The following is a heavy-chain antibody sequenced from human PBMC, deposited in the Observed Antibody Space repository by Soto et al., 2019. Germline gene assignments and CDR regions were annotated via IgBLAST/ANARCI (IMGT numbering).Heavy chain of an antibody. CDR1: GGTFSSYT. D-gene: IGHD3-3*01. Sequence: QVQLVQSGAEVKKPGSSVKVSCKASGGTFSSYTISWVRQAPGQGLEWMGRIIPILGIANYAQKFQGRVTITADKSTSTAYMELSSLRSEDTAVYYCASLEGYASLTFDYWGQGTLFTVSS. CDR2: IIPILGIA. CDR3: ASLEGYASLTFDY. J-gene: IGHJ4*02. V-gene: IGHV1-69*02.